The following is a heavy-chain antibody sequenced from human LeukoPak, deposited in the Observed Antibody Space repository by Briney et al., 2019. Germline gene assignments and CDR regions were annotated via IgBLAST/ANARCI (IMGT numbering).Heavy chain of an antibody. Sequence: PSETLSLTCTVSGGSISSYYWSWIRQPPGKGLEWIGYIYYSGSTNYNPSLKSRVTISVDTSKNQFSLKLSSVTAADTAVYYCARALIPGIAAAGTELDYWGQGTLVTVSS. J-gene: IGHJ4*02. CDR2: IYYSGST. V-gene: IGHV4-59*01. D-gene: IGHD6-13*01. CDR3: ARALIPGIAAAGTELDY. CDR1: GGSISSYY.